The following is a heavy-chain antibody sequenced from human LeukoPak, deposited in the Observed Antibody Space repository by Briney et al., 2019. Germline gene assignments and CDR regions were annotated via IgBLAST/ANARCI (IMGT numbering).Heavy chain of an antibody. D-gene: IGHD6-13*01. J-gene: IGHJ4*02. Sequence: SETLSLTCTVSGGSISSYYWSWIRQPPGKGLEWNGYIYYSGSTNYNPSLKSRVTISVDTSKKQFSLKLSSVTAADTAVYYCARTPLGDSSSWPYYFHYWGQGTLVTVSS. CDR1: GGSISSYY. V-gene: IGHV4-59*01. CDR3: ARTPLGDSSSWPYYFHY. CDR2: IYYSGST.